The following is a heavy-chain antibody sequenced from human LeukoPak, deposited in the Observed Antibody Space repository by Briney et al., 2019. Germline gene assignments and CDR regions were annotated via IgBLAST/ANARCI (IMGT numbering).Heavy chain of an antibody. J-gene: IGHJ2*01. Sequence: PGGSLRLSCAASGFTFSGSAMHWVRQASGKGLEWVGRIRSKANSYATAYAASVKGRFTISRDDSKNTAYLQMNSLKTEDTAVYYCARVLQYYYDSSGYYLYWYFDLWGRGTLVTVSS. V-gene: IGHV3-73*01. CDR1: GFTFSGSA. D-gene: IGHD3-22*01. CDR2: IRSKANSYAT. CDR3: ARVLQYYYDSSGYYLYWYFDL.